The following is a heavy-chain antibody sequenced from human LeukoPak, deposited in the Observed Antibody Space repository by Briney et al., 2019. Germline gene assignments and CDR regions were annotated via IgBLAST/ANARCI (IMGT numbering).Heavy chain of an antibody. D-gene: IGHD6-19*01. V-gene: IGHV1-8*01. CDR2: MNPNSGNT. Sequence: ASVKVSCKASGYTFTSYDINWVRQATGQGLEWMGWMNPNSGNTGYAQKFQGRVTMTRNTSISTAYMELSSLRSEDTAVYYCARPGGWSPLDAFDIWGQGTMVTVSS. CDR1: GYTFTSYD. J-gene: IGHJ3*02. CDR3: ARPGGWSPLDAFDI.